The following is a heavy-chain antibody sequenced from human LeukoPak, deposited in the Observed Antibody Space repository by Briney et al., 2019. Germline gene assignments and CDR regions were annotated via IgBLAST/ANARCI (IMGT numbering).Heavy chain of an antibody. D-gene: IGHD3-22*01. V-gene: IGHV3-30*19. CDR2: ISFDGSNK. CDR1: GFTFSRFG. Sequence: PGGSLRLSCAASGFTFSRFGMHWVRQAPGKGLEWVTFISFDGSNKYDADSVKGRFTISRDNSKNTLYLQMNSLRAEDTAVYYCARDVRGVIVAPRFDYWGQGTLVTVSS. CDR3: ARDVRGVIVAPRFDY. J-gene: IGHJ4*02.